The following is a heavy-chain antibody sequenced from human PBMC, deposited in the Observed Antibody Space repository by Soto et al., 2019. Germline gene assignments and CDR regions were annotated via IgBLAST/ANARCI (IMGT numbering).Heavy chain of an antibody. J-gene: IGHJ4*02. CDR2: INGGGGTT. Sequence: GGSLRLSCAASGFTFSSYAMGWVRQAPAKGLEWVSLINGGGGTTYYADSVKGRFTISRDNSKNTLSLQMNSLKTEDTAVYYCTTEVLPQQLVDYWGQGTLVTVSS. CDR3: TTEVLPQQLVDY. CDR1: GFTFSSYA. D-gene: IGHD6-13*01. V-gene: IGHV3-23*01.